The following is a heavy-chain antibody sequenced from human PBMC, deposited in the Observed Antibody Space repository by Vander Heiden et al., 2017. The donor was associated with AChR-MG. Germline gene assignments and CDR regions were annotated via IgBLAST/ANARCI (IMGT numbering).Heavy chain of an antibody. CDR1: GFTFSSYS. Sequence: EVQLVESGGGLVKHGGSLRLSCAASGFTFSSYSMNWVRQAPGKGLEWVSSISSSSSYIYYADSVKGRFTISRDNAKNSLYLQMNSLRAEDTAVYYCARVVAAAGTPFDYWGQGTLVTVSS. CDR3: ARVVAAAGTPFDY. D-gene: IGHD6-13*01. J-gene: IGHJ4*02. CDR2: ISSSSSYI. V-gene: IGHV3-21*01.